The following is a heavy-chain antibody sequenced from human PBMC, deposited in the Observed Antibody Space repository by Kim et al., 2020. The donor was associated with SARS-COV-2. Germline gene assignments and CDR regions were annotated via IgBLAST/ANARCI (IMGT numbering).Heavy chain of an antibody. J-gene: IGHJ4*02. CDR2: IYYSGST. Sequence: SETLSLTCTVSGGSISSSSYYWGWIRQPPGKGLEWIGSIYYSGSTYYNPSLKSRVTISVDTSKNQFSLKLSSVTAADTAVYYCATTGDYVLDYWGQGTLVTVSS. CDR1: GGSISSSSYY. V-gene: IGHV4-39*01. CDR3: ATTGDYVLDY. D-gene: IGHD3-10*02.